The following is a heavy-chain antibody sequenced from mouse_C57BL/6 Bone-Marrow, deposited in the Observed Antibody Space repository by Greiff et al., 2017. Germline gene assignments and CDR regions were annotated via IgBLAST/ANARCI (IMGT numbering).Heavy chain of an antibody. CDR1: GYTFTEYT. J-gene: IGHJ4*01. D-gene: IGHD2-3*01. CDR3: ARHEDGYDGYYVGAMDY. CDR2: FYPGSGSI. V-gene: IGHV1-62-2*01. Sequence: QVQLQQSGAELVKPGASVKLSCKASGYTFTEYTIHWVKQRSGQGLEWIGWFYPGSGSIKYNEKFKDKDTLTADKSSSTVYMELSRLTSEDSAVYFCARHEDGYDGYYVGAMDYWGQGTSVTVSS.